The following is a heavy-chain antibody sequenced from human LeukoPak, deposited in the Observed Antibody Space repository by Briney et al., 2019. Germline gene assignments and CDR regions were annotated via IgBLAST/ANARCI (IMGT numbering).Heavy chain of an antibody. CDR2: IYHSGST. CDR3: ALIEARTTLFDY. CDR1: GYSISSGYY. J-gene: IGHJ4*02. D-gene: IGHD3-22*01. Sequence: SETLSLTCAVSGYSISSGYYWGWIRQPPGKGLEWIGSIYHSGSTYYNPSLKSRVTISVDTSKNQLSLKLSSVTAADTAVYYCALIEARTTLFDYWGQGTLVTVSS. V-gene: IGHV4-38-2*01.